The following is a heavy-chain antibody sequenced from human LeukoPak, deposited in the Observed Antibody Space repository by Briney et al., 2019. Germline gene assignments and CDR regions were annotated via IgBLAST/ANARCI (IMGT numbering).Heavy chain of an antibody. Sequence: PSQTLSLTCTVSGGSISSGSYYWSWIRQPAGKGLEWIGRIYTSGSTNYNPSLKSRVTISVDTSKNQFSLKLSSVTAADTAVYYCARLDYYDNRADYWGQGTQVTVSS. D-gene: IGHD3-22*01. J-gene: IGHJ4*02. CDR2: IYTSGST. V-gene: IGHV4-61*02. CDR1: GGSISSGSYY. CDR3: ARLDYYDNRADY.